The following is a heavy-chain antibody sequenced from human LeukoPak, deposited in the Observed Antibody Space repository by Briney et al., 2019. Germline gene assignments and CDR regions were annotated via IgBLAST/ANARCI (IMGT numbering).Heavy chain of an antibody. Sequence: SETLSLTCTVSGGSISSYYWSWIRHPPGKGLEWIGYIYYCGSTNYNPSLKSRVTISVDTSKNQFSLKLSSVTAADTAVYYCASSSSRPYYFDYWGQGTLVTVSS. CDR2: IYYCGST. D-gene: IGHD6-6*01. V-gene: IGHV4-59*01. J-gene: IGHJ4*02. CDR3: ASSSSRPYYFDY. CDR1: GGSISSYY.